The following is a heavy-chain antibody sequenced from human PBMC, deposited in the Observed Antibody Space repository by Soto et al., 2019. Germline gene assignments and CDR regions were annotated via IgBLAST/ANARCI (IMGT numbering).Heavy chain of an antibody. CDR3: AKDRRAGGNSAFYFDF. CDR2: ISATGGGT. Sequence: PGGSLRLSCAASGFKFSNYAVSWVRQAPGKGLECVSLISATGGGTYYADSVKGRFTTSRDNSHSTRYLQVHSLTAEDTAVYYCAKDRRAGGNSAFYFDFRGQGAQVTVSS. CDR1: GFKFSNYA. V-gene: IGHV3-23*01. D-gene: IGHD3-16*01. J-gene: IGHJ4*02.